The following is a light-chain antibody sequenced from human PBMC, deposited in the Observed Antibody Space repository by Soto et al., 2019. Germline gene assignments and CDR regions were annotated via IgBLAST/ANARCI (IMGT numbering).Light chain of an antibody. CDR1: QSVSSSY. V-gene: IGKV3-20*01. Sequence: IVLTQSPGTLSLSPWERATLSCSASQSVSSSYLAWYQQKPGQAPRLLIYGASSRATGIPDRFSGSGSGTDFTLTISRLEPEDFAVYYCQQYGSSPRTFGQGTKVDNK. CDR3: QQYGSSPRT. J-gene: IGKJ1*01. CDR2: GAS.